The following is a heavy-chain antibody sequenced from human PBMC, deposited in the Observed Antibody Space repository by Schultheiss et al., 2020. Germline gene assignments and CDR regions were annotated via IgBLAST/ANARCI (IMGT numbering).Heavy chain of an antibody. V-gene: IGHV3-11*01. CDR3: ARDREYSGYYKDYYGMDV. CDR2: ISSSGSTI. CDR1: GFTFSDYY. Sequence: GGSLRLSCAASGFTFSDYYMSWIRQAPGKGLEWVSYISSSGSTIYYADSVKGRFTISRDNAKNSLYLQMNSLRAEDTAVYYCARDREYSGYYKDYYGMDVWGQGTTVTVSS. J-gene: IGHJ6*02. D-gene: IGHD3-3*01.